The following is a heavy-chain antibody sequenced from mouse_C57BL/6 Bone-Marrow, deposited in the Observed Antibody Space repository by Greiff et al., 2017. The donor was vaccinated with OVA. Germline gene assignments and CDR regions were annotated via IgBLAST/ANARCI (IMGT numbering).Heavy chain of an antibody. J-gene: IGHJ2*01. CDR1: GFTFTSYW. D-gene: IGHD1-1*02. CDR3: AVYGDYFDD. CDR2: IDPYSGGT. V-gene: IGHV1-72*01. Sequence: QVQLQQPGAELVKPGASVKLSCKASGFTFTSYWMHWVKQRPGRGPEWIGRIDPYSGGTKYNEKFKSQATLTVDKPSSTAYVQLSSLTSEDSAVYYCAVYGDYFDDWGKGTTLTVSS.